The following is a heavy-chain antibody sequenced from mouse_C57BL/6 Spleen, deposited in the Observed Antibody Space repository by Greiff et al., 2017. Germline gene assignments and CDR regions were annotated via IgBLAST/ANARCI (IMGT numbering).Heavy chain of an antibody. CDR2: IFPGSGST. Sequence: VKLQESGPELVKPGASVKISCKASGYTFTDYYINWVKQRPGQGLEWIGWIFPGSGSTYYNEKFKGKATLTVDKSSSTAYMLLSSLTSEDSAVYFCARGVFNDYEVEWYFDGWGTGTTVTVSS. CDR1: GYTFTDYY. V-gene: IGHV1-75*01. D-gene: IGHD2-4*01. J-gene: IGHJ1*03. CDR3: ARGVFNDYEVEWYFDG.